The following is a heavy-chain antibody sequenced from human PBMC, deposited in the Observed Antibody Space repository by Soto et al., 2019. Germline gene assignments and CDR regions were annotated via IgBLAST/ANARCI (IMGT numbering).Heavy chain of an antibody. CDR2: INAGNGNT. J-gene: IGHJ5*02. D-gene: IGHD3-16*02. V-gene: IGHV1-3*05. CDR1: GYTFTNYA. CDR3: ARGFPLWFVT. Sequence: QVQLVQSGAEEKKPGASVKVSCKASGYTFTNYAMHWVRQAPGQRLEWMGWINAGNGNTKYSKKFQCRVTITRDTSASTAYMELSSLRSEDTAVYYCARGFPLWFVTWGQGTLVTVSS.